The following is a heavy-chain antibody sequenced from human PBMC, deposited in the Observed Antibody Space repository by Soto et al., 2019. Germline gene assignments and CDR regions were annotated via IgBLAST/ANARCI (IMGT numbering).Heavy chain of an antibody. V-gene: IGHV1-69*04. CDR1: GGTFSSYI. CDR2: IIPILGIA. Sequence: SVKVSCKASGGTFSSYIISWVRQAPGQGLEWMGRIIPILGIANYAQKFQGRVTITADKSTSTAYMELSSLRSEDTAVYYCAREGMASAFDYWGQGTLVTVSS. J-gene: IGHJ4*02. D-gene: IGHD2-8*01. CDR3: AREGMASAFDY.